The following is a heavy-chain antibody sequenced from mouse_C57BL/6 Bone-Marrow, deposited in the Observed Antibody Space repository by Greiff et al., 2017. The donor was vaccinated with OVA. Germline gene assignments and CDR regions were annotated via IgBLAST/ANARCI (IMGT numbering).Heavy chain of an antibody. CDR1: GYAFSSYW. Sequence: VMLVESGAELVKPGASVKISCKASGYAFSSYWMNWVKQRPGKGLEWIGQIYPGDGDTNYNGKFKGKATLTADKSSSTAYMQLSSLTSEDSAVYFCARRTVVVPYAMDYWGQGTSVTVSS. D-gene: IGHD1-1*01. J-gene: IGHJ4*01. CDR2: IYPGDGDT. CDR3: ARRTVVVPYAMDY. V-gene: IGHV1-80*01.